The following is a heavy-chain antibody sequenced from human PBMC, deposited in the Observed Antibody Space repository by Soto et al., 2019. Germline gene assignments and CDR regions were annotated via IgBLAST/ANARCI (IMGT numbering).Heavy chain of an antibody. D-gene: IGHD4-17*01. J-gene: IGHJ3*02. Sequence: QAGGSLRLSCAASGFTFSGSAMHWVRQASGKGLEWVGRIRSKANSYATAYAASVKGRFTISRDDSKNTAYLQMNSLKTEDTAVYYCTRQRYYGDYDVHDIWGQGTMVIGS. CDR3: TRQRYYGDYDVHDI. CDR2: IRSKANSYAT. CDR1: GFTFSGSA. V-gene: IGHV3-73*01.